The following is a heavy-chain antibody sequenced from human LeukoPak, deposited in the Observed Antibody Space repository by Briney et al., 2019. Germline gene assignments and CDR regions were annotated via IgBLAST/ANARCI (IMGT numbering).Heavy chain of an antibody. D-gene: IGHD4-17*01. J-gene: IGHJ4*02. Sequence: GGSLRLSCAASGFTFSSYSMNWVRQAPGKGLEWVSSISSSSSYIYYADSVKGRFTISRDNAKNSLYLQMNSLRAEDTAVYYCARLATVTTEDYWGQGTLVTVSS. CDR1: GFTFSSYS. CDR2: ISSSSSYI. CDR3: ARLATVTTEDY. V-gene: IGHV3-21*01.